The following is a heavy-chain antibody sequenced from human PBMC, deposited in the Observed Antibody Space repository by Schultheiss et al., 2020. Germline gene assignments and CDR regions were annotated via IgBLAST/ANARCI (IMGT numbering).Heavy chain of an antibody. CDR3: ASSPRWTMAFDY. J-gene: IGHJ4*02. V-gene: IGHV4-59*01. CDR2: IFYSGST. D-gene: IGHD5-24*01. CDR1: GGSMSNYF. Sequence: SETLSLTCTVSGGSMSNYFWSWIRQPPGKGLEWIGNIFYSGSTNYNPSLKSRVTISVDTSKNQFSLKLSSVTAADTAVYYCASSPRWTMAFDYWGQGTLVTVSS.